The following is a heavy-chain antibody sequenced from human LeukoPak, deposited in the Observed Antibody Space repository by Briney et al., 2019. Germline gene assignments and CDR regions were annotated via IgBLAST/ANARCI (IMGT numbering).Heavy chain of an antibody. Sequence: ASVKVSCKASGYTFTSYGISWVRQAPGQGLEWMGWISAYNGNTNYAQKLQGRVTMTTDTSTSTAYMELRSLRSDDTAVYYCARGSDSSSWYNWFDPWGQGTLSPSPQ. CDR3: ARGSDSSSWYNWFDP. D-gene: IGHD6-13*01. CDR1: GYTFTSYG. J-gene: IGHJ5*02. CDR2: ISAYNGNT. V-gene: IGHV1-18*01.